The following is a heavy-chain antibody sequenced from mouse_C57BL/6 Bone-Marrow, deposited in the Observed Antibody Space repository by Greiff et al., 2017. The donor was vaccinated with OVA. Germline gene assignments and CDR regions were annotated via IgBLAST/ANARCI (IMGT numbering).Heavy chain of an antibody. CDR2: IDPSDSYT. CDR3: ARREPSYYGSSPLYY. CDR1: GYTFTSYW. J-gene: IGHJ2*01. Sequence: VQLQQPGAELVRPGTSVKLSCKASGYTFTSYWMHWVKQRPGQGLGWIGVIDPSDSYTNYNQKFKGKATLTVDTSSSTAYMQLSSLTSEDSAVYYCARREPSYYGSSPLYYWGQGTTLTVSS. V-gene: IGHV1-59*01. D-gene: IGHD1-1*01.